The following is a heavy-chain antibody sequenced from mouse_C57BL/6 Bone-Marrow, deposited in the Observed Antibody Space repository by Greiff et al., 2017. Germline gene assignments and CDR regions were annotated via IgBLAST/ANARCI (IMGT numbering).Heavy chain of an antibody. CDR2: VYPGSGSI. Sequence: VQLQQSGAELVKPGASVKLSCKASGSTFTEYTIHGVKQRSGQGLEWIGWVYPGSGSIKYNEKFKDKDTLTADKSSITVYMELSRLTSDDSSVYFCARDEGVSLTYWGPGTTLTVST. J-gene: IGHJ2*01. CDR1: GSTFTEYT. CDR3: ARDEGVSLTY. D-gene: IGHD6-1*01. V-gene: IGHV1-62-2*01.